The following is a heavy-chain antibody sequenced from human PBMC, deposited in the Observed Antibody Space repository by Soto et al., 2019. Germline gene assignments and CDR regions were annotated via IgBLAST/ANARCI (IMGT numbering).Heavy chain of an antibody. CDR1: GYSFTSYW. Sequence: GESLKISCKGSGYSFTSYWIGWVRQMPGKGLEWMGIIYPGDSDTRYSPSFQGQVTISADKSISTAYLQWSSLKASDTAMYYCERQGRYYDSSGLDYYYGMDVWGKGTTVTVSS. J-gene: IGHJ6*04. D-gene: IGHD3-22*01. CDR2: IYPGDSDT. V-gene: IGHV5-51*01. CDR3: ERQGRYYDSSGLDYYYGMDV.